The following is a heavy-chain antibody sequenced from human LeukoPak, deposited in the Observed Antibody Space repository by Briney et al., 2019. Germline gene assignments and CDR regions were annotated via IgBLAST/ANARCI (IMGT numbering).Heavy chain of an antibody. J-gene: IGHJ4*02. CDR2: IYTSGST. CDR3: ARDTDSSVYYFDC. Sequence: PSETLSLTCTVSGGSISSGSYYWSWIRQPAGTGLEWIGRIYTSGSTNYNPSLKSRVTISVDTSKNQFSLKLSSVTAADTAVYYCARDTDSSVYYFDCWGQGTLVTVSS. CDR1: GGSISSGSYY. D-gene: IGHD3-22*01. V-gene: IGHV4-61*02.